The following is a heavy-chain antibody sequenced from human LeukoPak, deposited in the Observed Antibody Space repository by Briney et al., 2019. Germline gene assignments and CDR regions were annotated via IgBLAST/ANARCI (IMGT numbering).Heavy chain of an antibody. CDR3: TTGRYYYDSSGYYSGFDY. V-gene: IGHV3-15*07. CDR2: IKSKTDGGTT. CDR1: GFTFSNAW. J-gene: IGHJ4*02. Sequence: GGSLRLSCAASGFTFSNAWMNWVRQAPGKGLEWVGRIKSKTDGGTTDYAAPVKGRFTISRDDSKNTLYLQMNSLKTEDTAVYYCTTGRYYYDSSGYYSGFDYWGQGTLVTVSS. D-gene: IGHD3-22*01.